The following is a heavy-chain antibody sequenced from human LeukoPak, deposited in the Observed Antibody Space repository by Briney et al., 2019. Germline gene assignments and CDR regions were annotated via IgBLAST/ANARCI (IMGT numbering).Heavy chain of an antibody. V-gene: IGHV3-74*01. CDR2: VNSEGSRT. J-gene: IGHJ1*01. CDR3: ARDAPTGRTKFEH. CDR1: GINIRSNW. Sequence: GGSLSLSCAAPGINIRSNWMHWVRQAPGTGLVWVARVNSEGSRTTYADSVKGRFTISRDNAKNILYLQMHGLRAEDTAVYYCARDAPTGRTKFEHWGQGTLVTVSS. D-gene: IGHD1-14*01.